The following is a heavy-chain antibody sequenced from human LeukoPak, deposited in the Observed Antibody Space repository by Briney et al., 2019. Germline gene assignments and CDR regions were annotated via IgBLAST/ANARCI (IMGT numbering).Heavy chain of an antibody. J-gene: IGHJ3*02. V-gene: IGHV3-23*01. D-gene: IGHD3-22*01. Sequence: PGGSLRLSCAASGFTFSSYAMSWVRQAPGKGLEWVSAISGSGGSTYYADSVKGRFTISRDNSKNTLYLQMNSLRAEDTAVYYCAKDQSTMIVVVPSDAFDIWGQGTMVTVPS. CDR1: GFTFSSYA. CDR2: ISGSGGST. CDR3: AKDQSTMIVVVPSDAFDI.